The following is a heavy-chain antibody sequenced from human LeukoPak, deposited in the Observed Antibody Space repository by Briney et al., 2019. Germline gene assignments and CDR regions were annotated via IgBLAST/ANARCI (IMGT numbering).Heavy chain of an antibody. D-gene: IGHD3-3*01. CDR3: ASNLRFLEWLPDS. V-gene: IGHV4-39*01. Sequence: SETLSLTCTVSSDSINSNSFYWGWARQPPGKGLEWIGIGSLSYSGSSYYSPSLKSRITISVDMARSQSSLKLTSVTAADTAIYYCASNLRFLEWLPDSWGQGTLVTVSS. CDR2: LSYSGSS. J-gene: IGHJ4*02. CDR1: SDSINSNSFY.